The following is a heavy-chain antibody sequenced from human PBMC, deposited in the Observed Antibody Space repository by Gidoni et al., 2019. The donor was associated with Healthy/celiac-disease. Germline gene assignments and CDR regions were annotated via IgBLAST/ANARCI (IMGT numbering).Heavy chain of an antibody. CDR3: AREASVVDVDYYDSSGYYYFDY. Sequence: QVQLVESGGGVVQPGRSLRLSCAASGFTFSSYAMHWVRQAPGKGLEWVAVISYDGSNKYYADSVKGRFTISRDNSKNTLYLQMNSLRAEDTAVYYCAREASVVDVDYYDSSGYYYFDYWGQGTLVTVSS. CDR1: GFTFSSYA. J-gene: IGHJ4*02. V-gene: IGHV3-30-3*01. D-gene: IGHD3-22*01. CDR2: ISYDGSNK.